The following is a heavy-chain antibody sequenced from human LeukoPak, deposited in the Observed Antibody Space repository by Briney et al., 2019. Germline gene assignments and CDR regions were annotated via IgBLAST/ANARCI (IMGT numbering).Heavy chain of an antibody. D-gene: IGHD3-16*02. CDR3: AMSFYDYVWGNYRLPSTGMDD. CDR1: GGSVSSNSSA. CDR2: TYYRSKWNN. J-gene: IGHJ6*02. V-gene: IGHV6-1*01. Sequence: SQTLSLTCAISGGSVSSNSSAWNWIRQSPSRGLEWLGRTYYRSKWNNDYALSVKSRITINPVTSKVQFSLHLNSVTLDDVAVDYCAMSFYDYVWGNYRLPSTGMDDWGQGTMVTVSS.